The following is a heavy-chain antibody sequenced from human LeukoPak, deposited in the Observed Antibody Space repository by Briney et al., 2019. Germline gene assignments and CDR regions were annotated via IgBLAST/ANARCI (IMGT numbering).Heavy chain of an antibody. Sequence: ASVKVSCKASGGTFSSYAISWVRQAPGQGLEWMGGIIPIFGTANYAQKFQGRVTITADESTNTAYMELSSLRSEDTAVYYCARVQVSFNPYYYYMDVWGKGTTVTVSS. V-gene: IGHV1-69*13. J-gene: IGHJ6*03. CDR2: IIPIFGTA. CDR3: ARVQVSFNPYYYYMDV. CDR1: GGTFSSYA. D-gene: IGHD1-14*01.